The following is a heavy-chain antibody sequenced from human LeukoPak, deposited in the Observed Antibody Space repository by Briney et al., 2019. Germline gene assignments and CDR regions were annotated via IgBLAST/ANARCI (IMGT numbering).Heavy chain of an antibody. CDR2: IYPGDSDT. CDR3: ARLVAVASNYFDY. J-gene: IGHJ4*02. D-gene: IGHD6-19*01. V-gene: IGHV5-51*01. CDR1: GYCFTSYW. Sequence: GESLKISCKASGYCFTSYWIGWVRQMPGKGLEWMGIIYPGDSDTRYSPSFQGQGTISADKSISTAYLQWSSLKASDTAMYYCARLVAVASNYFDYWGQGTLVTVSS.